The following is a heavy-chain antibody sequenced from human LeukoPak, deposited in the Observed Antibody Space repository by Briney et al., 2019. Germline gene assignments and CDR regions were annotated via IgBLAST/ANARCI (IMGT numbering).Heavy chain of an antibody. Sequence: SETLSLTCAVYGGSFSGYYWSWIRQPPGKGLEWIGEINHSGSTNYNPSLKSRVTISVDTSKNQFSLKLSSVTAADTAVYYCARGFGRGWYFSYIDYWGQGTLVTVSS. CDR1: GGSFSGYY. V-gene: IGHV4-34*01. D-gene: IGHD6-19*01. CDR3: ARGFGRGWYFSYIDY. CDR2: INHSGST. J-gene: IGHJ4*02.